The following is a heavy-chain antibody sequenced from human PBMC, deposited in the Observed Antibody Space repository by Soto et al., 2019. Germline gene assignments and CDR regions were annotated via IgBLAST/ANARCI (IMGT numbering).Heavy chain of an antibody. CDR3: AREFSIAAAGTFDY. CDR1: GFTFSSYA. D-gene: IGHD6-13*01. CDR2: ISYDGSNK. Sequence: HPGGSLRLSCAASGFTFSSYAMHWVRQAPGKGLEWVAVISYDGSNKYYADSVKGRFTISRDNSKNTLYLQMNSLRAEDTAVYYCAREFSIAAAGTFDYWDQGTLVTVSS. V-gene: IGHV3-30-3*01. J-gene: IGHJ4*02.